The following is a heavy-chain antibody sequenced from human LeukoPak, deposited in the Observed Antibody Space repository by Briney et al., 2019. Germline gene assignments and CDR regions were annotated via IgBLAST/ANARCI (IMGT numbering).Heavy chain of an antibody. V-gene: IGHV3-30*02. Sequence: PGGSLRLSCAASGFTFSTYGMHWVRQAPGKGLEWVAFIQYDGTSKYYADSVKGRFTISRDNSKNTLYLQMNSLRPEDTAVYYCAREWTPYCGGDCNDYWGQGTLVTVSS. D-gene: IGHD2-21*02. CDR3: AREWTPYCGGDCNDY. J-gene: IGHJ4*02. CDR2: IQYDGTSK. CDR1: GFTFSTYG.